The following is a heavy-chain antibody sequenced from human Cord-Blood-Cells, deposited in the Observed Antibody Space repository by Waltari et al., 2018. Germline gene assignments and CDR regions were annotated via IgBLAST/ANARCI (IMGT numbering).Heavy chain of an antibody. D-gene: IGHD6-13*01. J-gene: IGHJ5*02. V-gene: IGHV4-34*01. CDR3: AGSGYSSSWYDT. CDR2: INHSGST. CDR1: GGSFSGYY. Sequence: QVQLQQWGAGLLKPSETLSLTCAVYGGSFSGYYWSWNRQPPGKGLEWIGEINHSGSTNYNPSLKSRVTISVDTSKNQFSLKLSSVTAADTAVYYCAGSGYSSSWYDTWGQGTLVTVSS.